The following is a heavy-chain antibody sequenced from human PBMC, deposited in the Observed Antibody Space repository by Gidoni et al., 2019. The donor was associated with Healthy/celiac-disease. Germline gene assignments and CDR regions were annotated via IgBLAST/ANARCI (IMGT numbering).Heavy chain of an antibody. CDR2: IIPIFGTA. CDR3: ARGNIVVVPDLYYYYGMDV. CDR1: RGTISSYA. J-gene: IGHJ6*02. V-gene: IGHV1-69*01. Sequence: QVQMVQSGAEVKKPGSSVKVSCKASRGTISSYAVSWVRQAPGQGLEWMGGIIPIFGTANYAQKFQGRVTITADESTSTAYMELSSLRSEDTAVYYCARGNIVVVPDLYYYYGMDVWGQGTTVTVSS. D-gene: IGHD2-2*01.